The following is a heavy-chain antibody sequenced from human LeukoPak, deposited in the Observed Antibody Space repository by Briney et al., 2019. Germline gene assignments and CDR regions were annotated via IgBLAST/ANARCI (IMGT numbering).Heavy chain of an antibody. Sequence: GGSLRRSCAASGFTFSSYEMNWVRQAPGKGLEWVSYISSSGSTILYADSVKGRFSISRDNAKNSLFLQMNSLRAGDTAVYYCARGKASTTGTTDYDYWGQGTLVTVS. V-gene: IGHV3-48*03. CDR2: ISSSGSTI. CDR1: GFTFSSYE. J-gene: IGHJ4*02. D-gene: IGHD1-1*01. CDR3: ARGKASTTGTTDYDY.